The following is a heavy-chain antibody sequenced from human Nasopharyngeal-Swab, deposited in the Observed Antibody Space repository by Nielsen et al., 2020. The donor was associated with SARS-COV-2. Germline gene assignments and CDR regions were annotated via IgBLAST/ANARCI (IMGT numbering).Heavy chain of an antibody. Sequence: GGSLRLSCAASGFTFRSYAISWVRQTPGKGLEWVSVISGSDHTTYYADSVKGRFTISRDNSKNTLYLQMNSLRGEGTAVYYCARGRGGSYFSYFEYWGQGTLVTVSS. CDR3: ARGRGGSYFSYFEY. CDR1: GFTFRSYA. V-gene: IGHV3-23*01. CDR2: ISGSDHTT. J-gene: IGHJ4*02. D-gene: IGHD1-26*01.